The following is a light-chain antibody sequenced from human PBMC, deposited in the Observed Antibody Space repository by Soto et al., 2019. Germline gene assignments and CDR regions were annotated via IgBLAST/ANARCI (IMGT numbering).Light chain of an antibody. CDR1: QSVGSY. J-gene: IGKJ3*01. CDR2: DAS. V-gene: IGKV3-11*01. CDR3: QKRSDWRFT. Sequence: EVVLTQSPATLSLTPGERATLSCRASQSVGSYLAWYQQKPGQAPRLLIYDASNRVTGVPARFSGRGSGTDFTLTISSLEPEDFGVYYCQKRSDWRFTFGPGTKVDVK.